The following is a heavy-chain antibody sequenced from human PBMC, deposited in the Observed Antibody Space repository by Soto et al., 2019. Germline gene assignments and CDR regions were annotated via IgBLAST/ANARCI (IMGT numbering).Heavy chain of an antibody. CDR1: GYTFTNYY. Sequence: ASVKVSCKASGYTFTNYYIHWVRQAPGQGLEWMGLVNPSGGTTTYAQKFQGRVTMTRDTSTSTVYMELSSLRSEDTAVYYCGRDPLGPNFLTGPGYWGEGTLVTVSS. CDR2: VNPSGGTT. CDR3: GRDPLGPNFLTGPGY. D-gene: IGHD3-9*01. V-gene: IGHV1-46*03. J-gene: IGHJ4*02.